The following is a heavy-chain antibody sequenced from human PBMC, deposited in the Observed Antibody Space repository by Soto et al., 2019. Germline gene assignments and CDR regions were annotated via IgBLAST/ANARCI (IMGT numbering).Heavy chain of an antibody. J-gene: IGHJ3*02. CDR3: AREYVLRYFDRLSAFDI. D-gene: IGHD3-9*01. Sequence: QVQLVQSGAEVKKPGASVKVSCKASGYTFTSYAMHWVRQAPGQRLEWMGWINAGNGNTKYSQKFQGRVTITRDTSASTAYMELSSLRSEDTAVYYCAREYVLRYFDRLSAFDIWGQGTMVTVSS. CDR1: GYTFTSYA. V-gene: IGHV1-3*01. CDR2: INAGNGNT.